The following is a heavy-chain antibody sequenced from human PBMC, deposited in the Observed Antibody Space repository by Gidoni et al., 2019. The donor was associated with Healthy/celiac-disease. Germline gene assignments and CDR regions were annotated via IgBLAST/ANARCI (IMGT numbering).Heavy chain of an antibody. CDR3: AKDGGIVVVPAARYYYGMDV. Sequence: EVQLLESGGGLVQPGGSLRLSCAASGFTFSSYAMSWVRQAPGKGLEWVSAISGSGGSTYYADSVKGRFTISRDNSKNTLYLQMNSLRAEDTAVYYCAKDGGIVVVPAARYYYGMDVWGQGTTVTVSS. CDR2: ISGSGGST. D-gene: IGHD2-2*01. J-gene: IGHJ6*02. CDR1: GFTFSSYA. V-gene: IGHV3-23*01.